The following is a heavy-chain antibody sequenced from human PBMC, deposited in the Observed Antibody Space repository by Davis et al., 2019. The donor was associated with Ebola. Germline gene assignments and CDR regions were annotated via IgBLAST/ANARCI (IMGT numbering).Heavy chain of an antibody. D-gene: IGHD1-1*01. CDR1: GFTFSDYY. Sequence: GESLKISCAASGFTFSDYYMSWIRQAPGKGLEWVSYISSSGSTIYYADAVKGRFTISRDNTQNSLFLQMTSLRAEDTALYYCAPLDAGISFDIWGQGTMVTVSP. J-gene: IGHJ3*02. CDR3: APLDAGISFDI. CDR2: ISSSGSTI. V-gene: IGHV3-11*04.